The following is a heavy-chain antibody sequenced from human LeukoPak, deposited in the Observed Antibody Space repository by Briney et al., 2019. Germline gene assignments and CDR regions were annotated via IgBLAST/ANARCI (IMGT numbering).Heavy chain of an antibody. V-gene: IGHV4-4*07. CDR3: AREFGYCSGGSCPHDAFDI. CDR2: IYTSGST. J-gene: IGHJ3*02. D-gene: IGHD2-15*01. Sequence: PSETLSLTCTVSGGSISSYYWSWLRQPAGKGLEWIGRIYTSGSTNYNPSLKSRVTMSVDTSKNQFSLKLSSVTAADTAVYYCAREFGYCSGGSCPHDAFDIWGQGTMVTVSS. CDR1: GGSISSYY.